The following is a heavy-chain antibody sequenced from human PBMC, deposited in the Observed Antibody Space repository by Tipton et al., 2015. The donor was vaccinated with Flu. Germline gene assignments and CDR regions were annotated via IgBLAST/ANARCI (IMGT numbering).Heavy chain of an antibody. Sequence: PRLSCAVSGFTVSTNFMSWVRQAPGKGLEWVSIIYSGGTTYYADSVKGRFTISRDNSKNTLFLQMDSLRAEDTAVYYCAREFYESARHYYYGMDVWGQGTTVTVSS. J-gene: IGHJ6*02. CDR1: GFTVSTNF. V-gene: IGHV3-53*01. CDR2: IYSGGTT. CDR3: AREFYESARHYYYGMDV. D-gene: IGHD3-22*01.